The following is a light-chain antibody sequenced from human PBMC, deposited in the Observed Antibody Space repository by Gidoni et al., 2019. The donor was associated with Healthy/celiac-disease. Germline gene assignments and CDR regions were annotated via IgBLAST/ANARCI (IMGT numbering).Light chain of an antibody. Sequence: SYELTQPLSVSVSPGQTASITCSGDKLGDKYACWYQQKPAQAPVLIIYQDNKLPSGIPGRFSGSNSGNTATLTISGTQAMDEADYYCQAWDSSTYVFGTGTKVTVL. CDR3: QAWDSSTYV. J-gene: IGLJ1*01. CDR2: QDN. V-gene: IGLV3-1*01. CDR1: KLGDKY.